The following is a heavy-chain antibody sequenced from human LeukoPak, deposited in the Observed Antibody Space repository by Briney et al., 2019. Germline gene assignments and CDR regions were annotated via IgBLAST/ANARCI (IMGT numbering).Heavy chain of an antibody. V-gene: IGHV1-69*05. CDR1: GGTFSSYA. Sequence: GSSVKVSCKASGGTFSSYAIRWVRQAPGQGLEWMGGIIPIVGTANYAQKFQGRVTITTDESTSTAYMELSSLRSEDTAVYYCARTTYYYDSSGYHHLYYYYMDVWGKGTTVTVSS. J-gene: IGHJ6*03. D-gene: IGHD3-22*01. CDR3: ARTTYYYDSSGYHHLYYYYMDV. CDR2: IIPIVGTA.